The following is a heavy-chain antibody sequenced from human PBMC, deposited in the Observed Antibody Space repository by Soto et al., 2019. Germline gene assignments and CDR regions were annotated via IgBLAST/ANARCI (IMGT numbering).Heavy chain of an antibody. CDR1: GYSFTSSG. J-gene: IGHJ6*01. CDR3: ARERYCSSTFCYSDDYHYYRL. CDR2: ISAYNGNT. D-gene: IGHD2-2*01. Sequence: GSAGMLTWKGSGYSFTSSGINWVRQAPGQRHEGMGWISAYNGNTNYAQKLQGRVTMTTDTSTSTAYMELRSLRSDDTAVYYCARERYCSSTFCYSDDYHYYRL. V-gene: IGHV1-18*01.